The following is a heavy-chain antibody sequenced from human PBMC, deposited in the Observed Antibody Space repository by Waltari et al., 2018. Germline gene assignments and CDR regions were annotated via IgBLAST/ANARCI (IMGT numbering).Heavy chain of an antibody. D-gene: IGHD3-22*01. Sequence: HVQLAPAGAEVKKPGSSVNASCKPSGGTFRSYPIRRVRQAPGQGLEWMGGIIPIFGTANYAQKFQGRVTITADKSTSTAYMELSSLRSEDTAVYYCAPTTSGYLPFDPWGQGTLVTVSS. CDR2: IIPIFGTA. CDR3: APTTSGYLPFDP. J-gene: IGHJ5*02. V-gene: IGHV1-69*14. CDR1: GGTFRSYP.